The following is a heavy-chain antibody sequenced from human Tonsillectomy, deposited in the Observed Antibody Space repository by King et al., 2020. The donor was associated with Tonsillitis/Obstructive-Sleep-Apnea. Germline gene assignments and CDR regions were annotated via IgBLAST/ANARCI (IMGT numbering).Heavy chain of an antibody. CDR1: GGSISSYY. D-gene: IGHD4-11*01. CDR3: AKHDYSNYSWFDP. Sequence: QLQESGPGLVKPSETLSLTCTVSGGSISSYYWSWIRQPPGKGLEWIGYIYYSGSTNYNPSLKSRVTISVDTSKNQFSLKLSSVTAADTAVYYCAKHDYSNYSWFDPWGQGTEVTVSS. V-gene: IGHV4-59*08. CDR2: IYYSGST. J-gene: IGHJ5*02.